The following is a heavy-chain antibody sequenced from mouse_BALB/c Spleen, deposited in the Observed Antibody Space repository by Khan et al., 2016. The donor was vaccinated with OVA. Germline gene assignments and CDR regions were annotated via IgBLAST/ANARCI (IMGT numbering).Heavy chain of an antibody. Sequence: QVQLQQPGAELVNPGASVNLSCKASGYTLTSYWMHWVKPRPGQGLEWIGEINPSNGRTNYNEKFKSKATLTGDKSSSTAYMQLSSPTAEDAAVYYCARLLINFDYWGQGTTLTVSS. CDR3: ARLLINFDY. J-gene: IGHJ2*01. V-gene: IGHV1S81*02. CDR1: GYTLTSYW. CDR2: INPSNGRT. D-gene: IGHD2-1*01.